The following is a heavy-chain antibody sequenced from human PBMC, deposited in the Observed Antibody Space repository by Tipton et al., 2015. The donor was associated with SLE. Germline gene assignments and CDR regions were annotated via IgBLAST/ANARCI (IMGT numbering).Heavy chain of an antibody. D-gene: IGHD4-17*01. CDR2: IQYDGNNK. Sequence: GSLRLSCATSGFTFITSGMHWVRQAPDKGLDWVAFIQYDGNNKYYADSVKGRFTISRDNSRNTLFLQMNSLRPEDTAIYYCAKSGDYSDPYYFDYWGQGTLVPVSS. CDR1: GFTFITSG. J-gene: IGHJ4*02. V-gene: IGHV3-30*02. CDR3: AKSGDYSDPYYFDY.